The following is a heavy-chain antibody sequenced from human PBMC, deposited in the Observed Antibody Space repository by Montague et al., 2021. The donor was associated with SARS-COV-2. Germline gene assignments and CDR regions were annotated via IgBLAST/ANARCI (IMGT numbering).Heavy chain of an antibody. V-gene: IGHV4-4*07. Sequence: SETLSLTCTVSGGSISSYYWSWIRQPAGKGLEWIGRIYTSWTTNYNPSLKRRVTMSVDTSKNQFSLKLSSVTAADTAVYYCAGGSGMINFYISGMDVWGQGTTVTVSS. D-gene: IGHD3-10*01. CDR2: IYTSWTT. CDR1: GGSISSYY. CDR3: AGGSGMINFYISGMDV. J-gene: IGHJ6*02.